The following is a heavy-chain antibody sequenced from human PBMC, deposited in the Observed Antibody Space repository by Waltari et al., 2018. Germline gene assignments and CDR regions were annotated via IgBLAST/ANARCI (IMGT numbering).Heavy chain of an antibody. CDR1: GYSISSGYD. D-gene: IGHD2-2*01. CDR3: ARELSLTGSSTISFDL. V-gene: IGHV4-38-2*02. CDR2: NYHTWST. Sequence: QGQLQESGPGLVKPSETLSLTCAVSGYSISSGYDWGWIRQPPGKGLEWIWSNYHTWSTYYNPSLKSPVTISVDTSKNQFSLQLSSATAADTAVYYCARELSLTGSSTISFDLWCRGTLVTVSS. J-gene: IGHJ2*01.